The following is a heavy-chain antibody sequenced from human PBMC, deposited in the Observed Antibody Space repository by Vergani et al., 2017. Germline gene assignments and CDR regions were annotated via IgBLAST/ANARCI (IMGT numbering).Heavy chain of an antibody. CDR1: GFSIDNGYY. V-gene: IGHV4-38-2*01. J-gene: IGHJ4*02. CDR2: IYRTGRT. Sequence: QVQLQESGPGLVKPSETLSLTCAVSGFSIDNGYYWDWIRQPPGKGLEWIGSIYRTGRTHFNPSLKSRVTISVDTANNHFSLSLNSLTAADTAVYYCAIRSGIVYDIFSGTQYFFDFWGQGTLVTVSS. D-gene: IGHD3-9*01. CDR3: AIRSGIVYDIFSGTQYFFDF.